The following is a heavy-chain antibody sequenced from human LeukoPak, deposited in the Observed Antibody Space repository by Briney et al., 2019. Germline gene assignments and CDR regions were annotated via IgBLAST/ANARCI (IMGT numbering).Heavy chain of an antibody. D-gene: IGHD3-10*01. CDR3: ARDRRVTMVRGVRGTFDY. V-gene: IGHV1-69*06. CDR1: GGTFSSYA. Sequence: SVKVSCKASGGTFSSYAISWVRQAPGQGLEWMGGIIPIFGTANYAQKFQGRVTITADTSTSTAYMELRSLRSDDTAVYYCARDRRVTMVRGVRGTFDYWGQGTLVTVSS. CDR2: IIPIFGTA. J-gene: IGHJ4*02.